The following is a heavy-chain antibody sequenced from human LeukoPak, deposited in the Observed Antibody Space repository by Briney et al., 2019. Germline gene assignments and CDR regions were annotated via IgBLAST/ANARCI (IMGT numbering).Heavy chain of an antibody. CDR1: GFTFSSYW. Sequence: PGGSLRLSCAASGFTFSSYWMHWVRQAPGKGLEWVSSISSSSSYIYYADSVKGRFTISRDNAKNSLYLQMNSLRAEDTAVYYCARGIANWFDPWGQGTLVTVSS. CDR2: ISSSSSYI. CDR3: ARGIANWFDP. V-gene: IGHV3-21*01. J-gene: IGHJ5*02. D-gene: IGHD3-16*02.